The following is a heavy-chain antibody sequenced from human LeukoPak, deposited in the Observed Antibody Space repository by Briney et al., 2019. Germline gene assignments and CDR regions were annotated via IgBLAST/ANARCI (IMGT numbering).Heavy chain of an antibody. CDR1: GFTFSHYW. CDR2: IKQDGSEE. Sequence: HPGGSLRLSCAASGFTFSHYWMSWVRQAPGKGLEWVANIKQDGSEENYVDSVKGRFTISRDNSKNTLYLQMNSLRAEDTAVYYCATGITIFGVVTPWWGQGTLVTVSS. CDR3: ATGITIFGVVTPW. V-gene: IGHV3-7*03. D-gene: IGHD3-3*01. J-gene: IGHJ4*02.